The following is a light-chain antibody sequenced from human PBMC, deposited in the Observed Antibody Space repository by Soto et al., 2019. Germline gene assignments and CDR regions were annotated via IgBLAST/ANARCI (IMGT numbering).Light chain of an antibody. Sequence: EIVLTQSPGTLSLSPGERATLSCRASQSVSSSYLAWYQQKPGQAPRLLIYGPSSRATGIPDRFSGSGSGTDFTLTISRLEPGDFAVYYCQQYLSSPWTFGQGTKVDIK. CDR2: GPS. J-gene: IGKJ1*01. V-gene: IGKV3-20*01. CDR3: QQYLSSPWT. CDR1: QSVSSSY.